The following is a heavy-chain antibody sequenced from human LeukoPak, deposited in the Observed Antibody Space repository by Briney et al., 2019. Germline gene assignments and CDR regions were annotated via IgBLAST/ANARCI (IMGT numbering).Heavy chain of an antibody. D-gene: IGHD2-2*01. CDR3: AGEESISCFDY. Sequence: SGPTLVKPAQTLTLTCTFSGFSLSTSAMRVSWIRQPPGKALEWLARINWDDDKFYSTSLQTRLIISKDTSKNQVVLTMTNMDPVDTATYYCAGEESISCFDYWGQGTLVTVSS. V-gene: IGHV2-70*04. J-gene: IGHJ4*02. CDR2: INWDDDK. CDR1: GFSLSTSAMR.